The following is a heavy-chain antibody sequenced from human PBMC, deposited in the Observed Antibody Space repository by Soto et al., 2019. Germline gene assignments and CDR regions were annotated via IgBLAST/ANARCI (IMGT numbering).Heavy chain of an antibody. J-gene: IGHJ6*02. CDR3: AKDLRHWNTYYYYYTMDV. CDR1: GFSFNDCC. V-gene: IGHV3-30*18. Sequence: QVQLVESGGGVVQPGRSLRLSCAASGFSFNDCCMHWVRQAPGKGLQWVALISYDGSIKYYADSVKGRFTISRDISKNTLFLQMNSLKAEDTAVYYCAKDLRHWNTYYYYYTMDVWGQGTTVTVSS. D-gene: IGHD1-1*01. CDR2: ISYDGSIK.